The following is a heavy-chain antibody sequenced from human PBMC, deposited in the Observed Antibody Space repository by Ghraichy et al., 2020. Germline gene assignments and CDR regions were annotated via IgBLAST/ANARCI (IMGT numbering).Heavy chain of an antibody. J-gene: IGHJ6*02. CDR1: GGTFSSYA. V-gene: IGHV1-69*13. CDR3: ARDQHELFYYYYGMDV. CDR2: IIPIFGTA. D-gene: IGHD1-7*01. Sequence: VKVSCKASGGTFSSYAISWVRQAPGQGLEWMGGIIPIFGTANYAQKFQGRVTITADESTSTAYMELSSLRSEDTAVYYCARDQHELFYYYYGMDVWGQGTTVTVSS.